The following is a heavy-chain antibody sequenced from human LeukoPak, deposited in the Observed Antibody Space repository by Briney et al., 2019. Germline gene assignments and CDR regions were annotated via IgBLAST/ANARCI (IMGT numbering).Heavy chain of an antibody. V-gene: IGHV4-34*01. CDR3: ARSFYYDSSGYSDY. CDR1: GGSFSGYY. J-gene: IGHJ4*02. D-gene: IGHD3-22*01. Sequence: SETLSLTCAVYGGSFSGYYWSWIRQPPGKGLEWIGEINHSGSTNYNPSLKSRVTISVDTSKNQFSLKLSSVTAADTAVYYCARSFYYDSSGYSDYWGQGTLVTVSS. CDR2: INHSGST.